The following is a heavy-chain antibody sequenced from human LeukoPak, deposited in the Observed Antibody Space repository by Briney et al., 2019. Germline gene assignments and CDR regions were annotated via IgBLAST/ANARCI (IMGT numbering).Heavy chain of an antibody. V-gene: IGHV7-4-1*02. J-gene: IGHJ4*02. CDR1: GYTFTSYA. Sequence: GESLKISCKGSGYTFTSYAMNWVRQAPGQGLEWMGWINTNTGNPTYAQGFTGRFVFSLDTPVSTAYLQISSPKAEDTAVYYCARARPPKTYSGSYPTPDYWGQGTLVTVSS. CDR3: ARARPPKTYSGSYPTPDY. D-gene: IGHD1-26*01. CDR2: INTNTGNP.